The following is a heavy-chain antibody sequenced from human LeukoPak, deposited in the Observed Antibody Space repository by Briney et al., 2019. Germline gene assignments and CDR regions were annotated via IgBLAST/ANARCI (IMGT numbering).Heavy chain of an antibody. Sequence: GGSLRLSCAASGFTFSSYGMHWVRQAPGKGLEWVANIKQDGSEKFYVDSVKGRFTISRDNAKNLLYLQINSLRVEDTAVYYCAGGAGWLIDSWGQGTLVTVSS. CDR3: AGGAGWLIDS. CDR1: GFTFSSYG. V-gene: IGHV3-7*01. CDR2: IKQDGSEK. J-gene: IGHJ4*02. D-gene: IGHD6-19*01.